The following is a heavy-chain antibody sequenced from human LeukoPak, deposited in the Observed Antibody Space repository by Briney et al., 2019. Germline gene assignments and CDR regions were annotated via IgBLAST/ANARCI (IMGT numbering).Heavy chain of an antibody. D-gene: IGHD3-3*01. CDR3: ARDPRFLEWLSSYMDV. CDR2: IKPDGSEK. V-gene: IGHV3-7*01. J-gene: IGHJ6*03. Sequence: GGSLRLSCAASGFTFSSSWMSWVRQAPGKGLEWVTNIKPDGSEKYYVGSVKGRFTISRDNAKNSLYLQMNSLRAEDTAVYYCARDPRFLEWLSSYMDVWGKGTTVTVSS. CDR1: GFTFSSSW.